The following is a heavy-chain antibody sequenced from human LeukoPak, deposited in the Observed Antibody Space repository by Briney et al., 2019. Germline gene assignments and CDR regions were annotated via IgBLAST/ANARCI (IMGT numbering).Heavy chain of an antibody. CDR3: ARRSADYYDSSGYYFWFDS. Sequence: SETLSLTCTVSGGSISSYYWSWIRQPAGKGLEWIGRVYTSGSTNYNPSLKSRVTMSIDTSKNQFSLKLSSVTAADTAVYYCARRSADYYDSSGYYFWFDSWGQGTLVTVSS. V-gene: IGHV4-4*07. CDR1: GGSISSYY. D-gene: IGHD3-22*01. J-gene: IGHJ5*01. CDR2: VYTSGST.